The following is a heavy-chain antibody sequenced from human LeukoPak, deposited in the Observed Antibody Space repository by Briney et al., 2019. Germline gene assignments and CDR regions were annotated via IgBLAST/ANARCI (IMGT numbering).Heavy chain of an antibody. V-gene: IGHV4-4*07. CDR1: GGSISSYY. CDR2: IYTSGST. J-gene: IGHJ4*02. Sequence: SETLSLTCTVSGGSISSYYWGWIRQPAGKGLEWIGRIYTSGSTNYNPSLKSRVTMSVDTSKNQFSLKLSSVTAADTAVYYCARDRYDSSGYYYYDYWGQGTLVTVSS. D-gene: IGHD3-22*01. CDR3: ARDRYDSSGYYYYDY.